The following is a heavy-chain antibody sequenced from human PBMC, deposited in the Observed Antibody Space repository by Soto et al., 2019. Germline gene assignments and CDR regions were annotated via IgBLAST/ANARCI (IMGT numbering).Heavy chain of an antibody. J-gene: IGHJ5*02. CDR2: INPHGGST. CDR1: GDTFTSYY. V-gene: IGHV1-46*01. Sequence: EASVKVSCKAPGDTFTSYYLNWVRQAPGQGLEWMGVINPHGGSTKYAQKFQGRITMTRDTSRSTVYMELSSLRSDDTAIYYCARSSGGNFGIIIEGSNWFDTWGQGTLVTVSS. D-gene: IGHD3-3*01. CDR3: ARSSGGNFGIIIEGSNWFDT.